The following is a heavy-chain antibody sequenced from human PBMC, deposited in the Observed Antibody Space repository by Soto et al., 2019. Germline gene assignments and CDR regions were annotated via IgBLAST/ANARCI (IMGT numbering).Heavy chain of an antibody. D-gene: IGHD6-13*01. J-gene: IGHJ6*02. Sequence: EVQLVESGGGLVQPGGSLRLSCAASGFTFSSYEMNWVRQAPGKGLEWVSYISSSGSTIYYADSVKGRFTISRDNAKNSLYLQMNSLRAEDTAVYYCAREKDSSSWRYGMDVWGLGTTVTVSS. CDR1: GFTFSSYE. V-gene: IGHV3-48*03. CDR3: AREKDSSSWRYGMDV. CDR2: ISSSGSTI.